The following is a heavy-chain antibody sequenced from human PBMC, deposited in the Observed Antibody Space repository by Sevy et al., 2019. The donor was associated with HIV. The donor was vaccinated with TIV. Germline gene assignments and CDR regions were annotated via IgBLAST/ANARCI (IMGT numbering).Heavy chain of an antibody. CDR1: GFTFSSYG. Sequence: GGSLRLSCAASGFTFSSYGMHWVRQAPGKGLEWVAVISYDGSNKYYADSVKGRFTISRDNSKNTLYLQMNSLRAEDTAMYYCAKDSSGYYLGVDYWGQGTLVTVSS. V-gene: IGHV3-30*18. CDR2: ISYDGSNK. J-gene: IGHJ4*02. CDR3: AKDSSGYYLGVDY. D-gene: IGHD3-22*01.